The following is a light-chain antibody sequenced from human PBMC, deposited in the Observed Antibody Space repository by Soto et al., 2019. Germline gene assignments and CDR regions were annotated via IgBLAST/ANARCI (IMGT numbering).Light chain of an antibody. V-gene: IGKV3-20*01. CDR1: QSVSSSY. CDR2: GAS. CDR3: QHYNSYSEA. J-gene: IGKJ1*01. Sequence: EIVLTQSPGTLSLSPGERATLSCRASQSVSSSYLAWYQQKPGQAPRLLIYGASSRATGIPDRFSGSGSGTDFTLTISRLEPEDFAVYYCQHYNSYSEAFGQGTKVDIK.